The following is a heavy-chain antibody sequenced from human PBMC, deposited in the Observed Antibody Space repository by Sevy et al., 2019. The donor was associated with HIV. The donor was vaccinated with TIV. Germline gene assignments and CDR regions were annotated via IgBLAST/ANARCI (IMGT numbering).Heavy chain of an antibody. CDR3: VRAVGGNVAY. CDR1: GFIFGSYW. J-gene: IGHJ4*02. Sequence: GGSLRLSCTGSGFIFGSYWMSWVRQAPGKGLEWVANIKQAGSKKYYVDFVKGRFTISRDNAKNSLYLQMNSLRGEDTALYYCVRAVGGNVAYWGQGTLVTVSS. D-gene: IGHD1-26*01. CDR2: IKQAGSKK. V-gene: IGHV3-7*01.